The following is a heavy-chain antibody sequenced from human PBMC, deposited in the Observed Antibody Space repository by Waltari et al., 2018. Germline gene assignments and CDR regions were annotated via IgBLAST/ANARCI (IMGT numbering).Heavy chain of an antibody. CDR3: AKVVKGSSWYYYYMDV. CDR2: SYSGGST. J-gene: IGHJ6*03. CDR1: GFTFSSYA. D-gene: IGHD6-13*01. V-gene: IGHV3-23*03. Sequence: EVQLLESGGGLVQPGGSLRLSCAASGFTFSSYAMSWVRQDPGKGLEWVSVSYSGGSTYYADSVKGRFTISRDNSKNTLYLQMNSLRAEDTAVYYCAKVVKGSSWYYYYMDVWGKGTTVTVSS.